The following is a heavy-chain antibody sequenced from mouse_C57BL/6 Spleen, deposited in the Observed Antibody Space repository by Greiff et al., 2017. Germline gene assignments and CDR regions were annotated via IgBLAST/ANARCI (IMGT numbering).Heavy chain of an antibody. CDR2: ISDGGSYT. CDR1: GFTFSSYA. Sequence: DVHLVESGGGLVKPGGSLKLSCAASGFTFSSYAMSWVRQTPEKRLEWVATISDGGSYTYYPDNVKGRFTISRDNAKNNLYLQMSHLKSEDTAMYYCARAGYSNYYFDYWGQGTTLTVSS. D-gene: IGHD2-5*01. CDR3: ARAGYSNYYFDY. V-gene: IGHV5-4*01. J-gene: IGHJ2*01.